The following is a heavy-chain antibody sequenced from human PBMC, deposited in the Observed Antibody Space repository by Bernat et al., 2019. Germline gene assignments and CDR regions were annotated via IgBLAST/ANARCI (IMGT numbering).Heavy chain of an antibody. J-gene: IGHJ5*02. D-gene: IGHD2-15*01. CDR3: AREEKGYCSGGSCYWDNWFDP. CDR1: GYTFTGYY. CDR2: INPNSGGT. Sequence: QVQLVQSGAEVKKPGASVKVSCKASGYTFTGYYMHWVRQAPGQGLEWMGWINPNSGGTNYAQKFQGWVTMTRETSISTAYMEVSRLRSDETAVYYCAREEKGYCSGGSCYWDNWFDPWGQGTLVTVSS. V-gene: IGHV1-2*04.